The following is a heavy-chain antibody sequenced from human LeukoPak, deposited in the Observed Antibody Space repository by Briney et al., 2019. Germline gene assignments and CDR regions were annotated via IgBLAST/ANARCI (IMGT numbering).Heavy chain of an antibody. D-gene: IGHD1-26*01. CDR1: GFTFSSYG. V-gene: IGHV3-30*03. J-gene: IGHJ5*02. CDR2: ISYDGTNK. Sequence: GGSLRLSCAASGFTFSSYGMHWVRQAPGKGLEWVAIISYDGTNKYYADSVKGRFTISRDNPKNTLYLQMDSPRAEDTAVYYCARVIVSTRLDPWGQGTLVTVSS. CDR3: ARVIVSTRLDP.